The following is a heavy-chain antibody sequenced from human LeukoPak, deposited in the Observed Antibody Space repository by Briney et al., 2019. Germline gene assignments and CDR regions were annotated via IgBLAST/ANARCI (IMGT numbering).Heavy chain of an antibody. CDR2: INHSGST. D-gene: IGHD6-13*01. Sequence: PSETLSLTCAVYGGSVSGYYWSWIRQPPGKGLEWIGEINHSGSTNYNPSLKSRVTISVDTSKNQFSLKLSSVTAADTAVYYCARGQRRAAAGTRFDYWGQGTLVTVSS. CDR1: GGSVSGYY. V-gene: IGHV4-34*01. CDR3: ARGQRRAAAGTRFDY. J-gene: IGHJ4*02.